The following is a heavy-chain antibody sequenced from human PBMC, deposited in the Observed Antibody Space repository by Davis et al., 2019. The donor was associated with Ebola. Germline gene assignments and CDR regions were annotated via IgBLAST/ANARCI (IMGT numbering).Heavy chain of an antibody. CDR1: GFSLRPGGVA. V-gene: IGHV2-5*02. Sequence: SDPTLVHPTQSLTLTCTFPGFSLRPGGVAVRWIRQPPGKALECLALIYWDDDKRYSPSLKSRFTITKDTSKNQVFLTMTNMDPVDTGTYYCVHSYGYNWGQGTLVTVSS. CDR3: VHSYGYN. CDR2: IYWDDDK. D-gene: IGHD5-18*01. J-gene: IGHJ4*02.